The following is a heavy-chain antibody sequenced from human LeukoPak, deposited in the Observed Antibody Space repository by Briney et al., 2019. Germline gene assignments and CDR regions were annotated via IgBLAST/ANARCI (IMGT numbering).Heavy chain of an antibody. CDR3: AKGRGLVSPDDH. Sequence: GGSLRLSCAASGFTFSSHTMTWVRQAPGKGLEWVSAISNSGGSTYYADSVKARFTISRDNSKKTLYLQMNSLKAEDTAVYYCAKGRGLVSPDDHWGQGTLVTVSS. V-gene: IGHV3-23*01. CDR2: ISNSGGST. CDR1: GFTFSSHT. D-gene: IGHD3/OR15-3a*01. J-gene: IGHJ4*02.